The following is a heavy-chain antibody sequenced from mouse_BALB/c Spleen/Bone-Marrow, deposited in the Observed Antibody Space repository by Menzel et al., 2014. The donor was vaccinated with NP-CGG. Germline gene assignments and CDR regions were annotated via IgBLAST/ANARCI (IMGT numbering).Heavy chain of an antibody. Sequence: QVQLKDSGAELAKPGASLKMSCKASGYTFTSYWMHWVKQRPGQGLEWIGYINPSTDYTEYNQKFKDKAKLTADKSSSTAFMQLSSLTSEDSAVYYCARRAYGGSYGFAYWGQGTLVTVSA. V-gene: IGHV1-7*01. CDR2: INPSTDYT. J-gene: IGHJ3*01. CDR1: GYTFTSYW. CDR3: ARRAYGGSYGFAY. D-gene: IGHD1-1*01.